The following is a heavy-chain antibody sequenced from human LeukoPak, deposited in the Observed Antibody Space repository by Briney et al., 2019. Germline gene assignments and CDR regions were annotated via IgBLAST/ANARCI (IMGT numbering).Heavy chain of an antibody. V-gene: IGHV4-59*01. J-gene: IGHJ6*02. CDR3: ARDRLTPYDYYYYGMDV. CDR1: GGSISSYY. D-gene: IGHD4-23*01. CDR2: IYYSGST. Sequence: KPSETLSLTCTVSGGSISSYYWSRIRQPPGKGLEWIGYIYYSGSTNYNPSLKSRVTISVDTSKNQFSLKLSSVTAADTAVYYCARDRLTPYDYYYYGMDVWGQGTTVTVSS.